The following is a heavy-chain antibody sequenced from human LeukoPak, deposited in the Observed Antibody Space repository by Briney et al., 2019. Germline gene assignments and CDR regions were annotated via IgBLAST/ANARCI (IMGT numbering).Heavy chain of an antibody. CDR2: INGDGSNT. J-gene: IGHJ4*02. Sequence: GGSLRLPCAASGFTFSSHWMHWVRQAPGKGLVWVSRINGDGSNTTYADSVKGRFTISRDNAKNSLYLQMNSLRAEDTALYYCARFPYYDSSGYFDYWGQGTLVTVSS. V-gene: IGHV3-74*03. CDR3: ARFPYYDSSGYFDY. CDR1: GFTFSSHW. D-gene: IGHD3-22*01.